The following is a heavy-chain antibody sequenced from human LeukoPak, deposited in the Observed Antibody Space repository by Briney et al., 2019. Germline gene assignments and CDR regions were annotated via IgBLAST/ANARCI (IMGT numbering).Heavy chain of an antibody. D-gene: IGHD3-10*01. CDR2: INPNSGGT. V-gene: IGHV1-2*02. CDR1: GYTFTGYY. J-gene: IGHJ6*03. CDR3: ARSGYYGSGSYRVYYYYYMDV. Sequence: ASVKVSCKASGYTFTGYYMHWVRQAPGQGLEWMGWINPNSGGTNYAQKFQGRVTMTRDTSISTAYMELSRLRSDDTAVYYCARSGYYGSGSYRVYYYYYMDVWGKGTTVTVSS.